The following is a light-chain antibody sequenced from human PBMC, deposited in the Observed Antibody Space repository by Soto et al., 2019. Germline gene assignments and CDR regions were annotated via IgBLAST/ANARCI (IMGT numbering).Light chain of an antibody. CDR2: AAS. Sequence: DIQMTQSPSSLSASVGDRVTITCRASQSMSSYLNWYQQKPGKAPKLLIYAASSLQSGVPSRFSGSGSWTDFTLTISSLQPEDFATYYCQQRYSTPWTFGQGTKVEIK. CDR1: QSMSSY. CDR3: QQRYSTPWT. J-gene: IGKJ1*01. V-gene: IGKV1-39*01.